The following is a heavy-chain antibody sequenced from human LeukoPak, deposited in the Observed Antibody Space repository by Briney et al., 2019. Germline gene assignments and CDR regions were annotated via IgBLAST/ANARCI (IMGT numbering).Heavy chain of an antibody. CDR1: GFTFSTYG. J-gene: IGHJ4*02. V-gene: IGHV3-23*01. CDR3: AKDRRAGSYDY. Sequence: GGSLRLSCEASGFTFSTYGMHWVRQAPGKGLEWVSAISGSGGSTYYADSVKGRFTISRDNSKNTLYLQMNSLRAEDTAVYYCAKDRRAGSYDYWGQGTLVTVSS. CDR2: ISGSGGST. D-gene: IGHD3-10*01.